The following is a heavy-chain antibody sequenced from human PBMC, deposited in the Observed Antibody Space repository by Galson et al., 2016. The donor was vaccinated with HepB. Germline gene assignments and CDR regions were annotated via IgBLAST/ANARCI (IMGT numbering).Heavy chain of an antibody. J-gene: IGHJ5*02. CDR3: ARDAPGDGTEIYT. V-gene: IGHV6-1*01. CDR2: TYHRTRWYN. CDR1: GDSVSSNSAA. Sequence: CAISGDSVSSNSAACNWFRQSPSRGLEWLGRTYHRTRWYNDYAISVKGRITVNPDTYKNQFSLQLNSVTLEDTDLYYCARDAPGDGTEIYTWGQGTLVTVSS. D-gene: IGHD6-19*01.